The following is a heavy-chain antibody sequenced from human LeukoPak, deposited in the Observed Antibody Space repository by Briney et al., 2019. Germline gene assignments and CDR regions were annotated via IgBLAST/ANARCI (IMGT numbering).Heavy chain of an antibody. J-gene: IGHJ6*03. Sequence: SETLSLTCTVSGDSIRSSGYYWSWIRQPAGKGLEWIGRIYTSGSTNYNPSLKSRVTISVDTSKNQFSLKLSSVTAADTAVYYCARDSTVTYYYYYMDVWGKGTTVTVSS. CDR1: GDSIRSSGYY. D-gene: IGHD4-11*01. CDR3: ARDSTVTYYYYYMDV. CDR2: IYTSGST. V-gene: IGHV4-61*02.